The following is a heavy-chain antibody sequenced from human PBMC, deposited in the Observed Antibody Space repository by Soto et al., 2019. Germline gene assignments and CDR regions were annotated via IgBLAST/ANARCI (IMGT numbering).Heavy chain of an antibody. J-gene: IGHJ6*02. CDR1: GYTFTSYD. Sequence: ASVKVSCKASGYTFTSYDISWVRQAPGQGLEWMGWISAYNGNTNYAQKLQGRGTMTTDTSTSTAYMELRSLRSDDTAVDYCAKDSSRWINGYYGMEVWGQGAKVTVSS. D-gene: IGHD6-13*01. V-gene: IGHV1-18*01. CDR3: AKDSSRWINGYYGMEV. CDR2: ISAYNGNT.